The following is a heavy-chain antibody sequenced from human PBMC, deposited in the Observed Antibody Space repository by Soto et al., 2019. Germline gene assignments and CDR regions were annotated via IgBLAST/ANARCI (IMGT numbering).Heavy chain of an antibody. CDR3: AGADVFGVVTPVMDY. CDR2: IHYRGSA. J-gene: IGHJ4*02. V-gene: IGHV4-39*01. Sequence: QVHLQESGPGLVKPSETLSLICTVSGGSVSSGRYHWGWVRQPPGKGLEWIASIHYRGSAHYNPSPKSRVTVSVDTTKYRFSLRLSSVPAADTAMYYGAGADVFGVVTPVMDYWGQGTLVTVSS. CDR1: GGSVSSGRYH. D-gene: IGHD3-3*01.